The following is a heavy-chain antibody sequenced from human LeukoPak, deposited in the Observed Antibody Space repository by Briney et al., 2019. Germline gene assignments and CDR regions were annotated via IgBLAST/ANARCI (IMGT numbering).Heavy chain of an antibody. CDR3: ARDQDWNPY. V-gene: IGHV3-53*01. D-gene: IGHD1-1*01. CDR2: IYSGGNT. CDR1: GFTVSSNY. J-gene: IGHJ4*02. Sequence: PGGSLRLSCAASGFTVSSNYVSWVRQAPGKGLEWVSVIYSGGNTYYADSVKGRFTISRDNSKSTLYLQMNSLRVEDTAVYYCARDQDWNPYWGQGTLVTVSS.